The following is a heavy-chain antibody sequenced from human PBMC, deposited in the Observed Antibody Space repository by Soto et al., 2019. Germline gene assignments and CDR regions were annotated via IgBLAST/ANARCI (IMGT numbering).Heavy chain of an antibody. Sequence: SETLSLTCTVSGGSISSYYWNWIRQSPGKGLEWIASLDYSGTTDYNPSLKSRITTSVDPSKKQFSLKMRSVTAADTAVYYCARDSFPPYSSSSKGFDYWGQGSLVTVSS. D-gene: IGHD6-6*01. CDR2: LDYSGTT. V-gene: IGHV4-59*01. J-gene: IGHJ4*02. CDR1: GGSISSYY. CDR3: ARDSFPPYSSSSKGFDY.